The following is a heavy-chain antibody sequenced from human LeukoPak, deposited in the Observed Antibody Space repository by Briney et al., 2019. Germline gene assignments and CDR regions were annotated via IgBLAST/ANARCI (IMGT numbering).Heavy chain of an antibody. CDR3: AGIAVAGEAQVKTEYFQH. V-gene: IGHV1-46*01. D-gene: IGHD6-19*01. Sequence: ASVKVSCKASGYTFTSYYMHWVRQAPGQGLEWMGIINPSGGSTSYAQKFQGRVTMTRDTSTSTVYMELSSVTAADTAVYYCAGIAVAGEAQVKTEYFQHWGQGTLVTVSS. CDR1: GYTFTSYY. CDR2: INPSGGST. J-gene: IGHJ1*01.